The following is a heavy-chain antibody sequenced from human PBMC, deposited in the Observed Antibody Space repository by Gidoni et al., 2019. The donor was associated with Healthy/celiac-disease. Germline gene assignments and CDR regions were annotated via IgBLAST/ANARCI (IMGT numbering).Heavy chain of an antibody. CDR3: ARRGYSYGFLYYYYGMDV. Sequence: QLQLQESGPGLVKPSETLSLTCTVSGGSISSSSYYWGWIRQPPGKGLEWIGSIYSSGSTYYNPSLTSRVTISVDTSKNQFSLKLSSVTAADTAVYYCARRGYSYGFLYYYYGMDVWGQGTTVTVSS. J-gene: IGHJ6*02. CDR2: IYSSGST. D-gene: IGHD5-18*01. CDR1: GGSISSSSYY. V-gene: IGHV4-39*01.